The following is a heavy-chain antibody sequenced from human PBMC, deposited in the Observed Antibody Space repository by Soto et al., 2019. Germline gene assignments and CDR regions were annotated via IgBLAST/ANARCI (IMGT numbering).Heavy chain of an antibody. J-gene: IGHJ4*02. Sequence: QVQLVQSGAEVKKPGASVKVSCKASGYTFASYGISWLRQAPGQGLEWLGWVSTYSPKTVYAQKFQGRVTMTTDTSTTTAYMELTRLTSHDTAVYSCAIDWSVEMNIIADSWRPGTLVTVSS. CDR3: AIDWSVEMNIIADS. D-gene: IGHD1-20*01. V-gene: IGHV1-18*01. CDR2: VSTYSPKT. CDR1: GYTFASYG.